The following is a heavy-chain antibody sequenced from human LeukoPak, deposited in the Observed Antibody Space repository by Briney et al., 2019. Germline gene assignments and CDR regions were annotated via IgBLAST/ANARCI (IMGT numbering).Heavy chain of an antibody. Sequence: GGSLRLSCAASGFTFSSYAMHWVRQAPGKGLEWVSCISISSSYIYYAHSVKGRFTISRDNAKNSLYLQMNSLRADDTAVYYCARESPIALAADDRGQGALVTV. V-gene: IGHV3-21*01. CDR2: ISISSSYI. CDR3: ARESPIALAADD. CDR1: GFTFSSYA. J-gene: IGHJ4*02. D-gene: IGHD6-19*01.